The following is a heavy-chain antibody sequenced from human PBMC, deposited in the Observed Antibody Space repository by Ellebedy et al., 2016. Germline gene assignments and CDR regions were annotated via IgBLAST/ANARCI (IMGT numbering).Heavy chain of an antibody. CDR2: ISSSSSYI. Sequence: GESLKISCAASGFTFSSYSMNWVRQAPGKGLEWVSSISSSSSYIYYADSVKGRFTISRDNAKNSLYLQMNSLRAEDTAVYYCARDITVRYSYGPAGYWGQGTLVTVSS. CDR1: GFTFSSYS. J-gene: IGHJ4*02. CDR3: ARDITVRYSYGPAGY. V-gene: IGHV3-21*01. D-gene: IGHD5-18*01.